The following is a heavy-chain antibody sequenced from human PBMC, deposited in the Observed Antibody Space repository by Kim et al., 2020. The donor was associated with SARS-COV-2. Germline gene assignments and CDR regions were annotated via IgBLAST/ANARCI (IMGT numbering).Heavy chain of an antibody. V-gene: IGHV5-51*01. Sequence: YSPSFQGQVTISVDKSINTACLQWSSLKASDTAMYYCARLPTGFPNWFGPWGQGTLVTVSS. J-gene: IGHJ5*02. D-gene: IGHD2-8*02. CDR3: ARLPTGFPNWFGP.